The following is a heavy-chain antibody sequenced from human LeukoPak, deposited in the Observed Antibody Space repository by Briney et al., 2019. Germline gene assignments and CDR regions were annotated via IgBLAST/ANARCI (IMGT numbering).Heavy chain of an antibody. Sequence: GGSLRLSCAASGFTFSSYAMHWVRQAPGKGLEWVAVISYDGSNKYYADSVKGRFTISRDNSKNTLYLQMNSLRAEDTAVYYCARDFERSYYYYYYMDVWGKGTTVTVSS. CDR3: ARDFERSYYYYYYMDV. CDR2: ISYDGSNK. CDR1: GFTFSSYA. J-gene: IGHJ6*03. D-gene: IGHD3-9*01. V-gene: IGHV3-30-3*01.